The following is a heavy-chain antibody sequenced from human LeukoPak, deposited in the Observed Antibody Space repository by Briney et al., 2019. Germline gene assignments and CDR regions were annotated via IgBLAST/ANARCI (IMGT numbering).Heavy chain of an antibody. J-gene: IGHJ4*02. CDR3: AQGYSSGWYPY. D-gene: IGHD6-19*01. V-gene: IGHV3-23*01. CDR2: ISVDGETT. Sequence: GSLRLSCAVSGFSVSSFGMSWVRQAPGKGLEWISAISVDGETTYYADSVKGRFIISRDNSKNTLYLQLSSLRAEDTGVYYCAQGYSSGWYPYWGQGSLVSVSS. CDR1: GFSVSSFG.